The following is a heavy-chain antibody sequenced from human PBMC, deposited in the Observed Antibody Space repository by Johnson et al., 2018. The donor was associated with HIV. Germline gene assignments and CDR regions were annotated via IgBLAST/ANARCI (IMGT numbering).Heavy chain of an antibody. CDR2: ISYDGGNK. CDR3: ARDHGQLWLLPAFDI. CDR1: GFTFSSYA. D-gene: IGHD5-18*01. J-gene: IGHJ3*02. V-gene: IGHV3-30*04. Sequence: QEQLVESGGGVVQPGRSLRLSCAASGFTFSSYAMHWVRQAPGKGLEWVAVISYDGGNKYYADSVKGRFTISRDNSKNTLYLQMNSLRVEDTAVYYCARDHGQLWLLPAFDIWGQGTMVTVSS.